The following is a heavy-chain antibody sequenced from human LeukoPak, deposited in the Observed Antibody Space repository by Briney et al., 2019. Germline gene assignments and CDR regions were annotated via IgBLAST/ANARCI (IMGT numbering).Heavy chain of an antibody. Sequence: ASVKVSCKASGGTFSSYAISWVRQAPGQGLEWMGRIIPILGIANYAQKFQGRVTITADKSTSTAYMELSSLRSEDTAVYYCARVSSPSPTYYYGSGSPTTYYYYGMDVWGQGTTVTVSS. CDR2: IIPILGIA. V-gene: IGHV1-69*04. J-gene: IGHJ6*02. CDR1: GGTFSSYA. CDR3: ARVSSPSPTYYYGSGSPTTYYYYGMDV. D-gene: IGHD3-10*01.